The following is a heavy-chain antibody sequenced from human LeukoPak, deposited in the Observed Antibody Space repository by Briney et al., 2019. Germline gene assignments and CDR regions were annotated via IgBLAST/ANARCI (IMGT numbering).Heavy chain of an antibody. CDR2: IMPIFGVT. J-gene: IGHJ5*02. D-gene: IGHD1/OR15-1a*01. CDR1: GDNFNKYS. Sequence: SVKVSCKASGDNFNKYSIRWVRQAPGQGLEWMGRIMPIFGVTKYAQKFQGRVTITADESTTTGYMGLNNLRSEDTAIYYCSTRPTIWKETTGFAESWGQGTLVIVSS. CDR3: STRPTIWKETTGFAES. V-gene: IGHV1-69*02.